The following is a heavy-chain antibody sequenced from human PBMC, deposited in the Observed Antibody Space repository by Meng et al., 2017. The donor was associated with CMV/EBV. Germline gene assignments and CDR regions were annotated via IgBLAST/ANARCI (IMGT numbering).Heavy chain of an antibody. J-gene: IGHJ4*02. Sequence: GSLRLSCAVYGESFSGYYWSWIRQPPGKGLEWIGEINHSGSTNYNPSLKSRVTISVDTSKNQFSLKLSSVTAADTAVYYCARGAHCSSTSCYNIWGQGTLVTVSS. CDR2: INHSGST. CDR3: ARGAHCSSTSCYNI. V-gene: IGHV4-34*01. CDR1: GESFSGYY. D-gene: IGHD2-2*01.